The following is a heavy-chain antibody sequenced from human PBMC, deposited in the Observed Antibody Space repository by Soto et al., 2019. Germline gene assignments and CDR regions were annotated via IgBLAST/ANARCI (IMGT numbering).Heavy chain of an antibody. CDR1: SGSINSNY. V-gene: IGHV4-59*08. CDR3: LYSSSWYYFDY. CDR2: VYYSGST. Sequence: QVHLQESGPGLVKPSETLSLTCTVSSGSINSNYWSWIRQPPGKGLEWIGYVYYSGSTNYNPSLKSRVTMSVDTSKNQFSLKVSSVTAADTAVYYCLYSSSWYYFDYWGQGMLVTVSS. J-gene: IGHJ4*02. D-gene: IGHD6-13*01.